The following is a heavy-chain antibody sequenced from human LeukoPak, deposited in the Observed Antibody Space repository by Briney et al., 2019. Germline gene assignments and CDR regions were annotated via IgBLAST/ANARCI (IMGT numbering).Heavy chain of an antibody. V-gene: IGHV4-4*07. CDR3: ARSRRGYSGYDHDY. CDR2: IYTSGST. J-gene: IGHJ4*02. CDR1: GGSISSYY. D-gene: IGHD5-12*01. Sequence: SETLSLTCTVSGGSISSYYWSWIRQPAGKGLEWIGRIYTSGSTTYNPSLKSRVTMSVDTSKNQFSLKLSSVTAADTAVYYCARSRRGYSGYDHDYWGQGTLVTVSS.